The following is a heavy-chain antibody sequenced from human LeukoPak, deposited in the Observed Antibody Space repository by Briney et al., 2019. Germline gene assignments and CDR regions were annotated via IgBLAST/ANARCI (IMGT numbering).Heavy chain of an antibody. D-gene: IGHD3-3*01. V-gene: IGHV4-59*08. Sequence: SETLSLTCTVSGGSISSYYWSWIRQPPGKGLEWIGYIYYSGSTNYNPSLKSRVTISVDTSKNQFSLKPSSVTAADTAVYYCASGEDFWSGYYTLGYWGQGTLVTVSS. CDR2: IYYSGST. CDR3: ASGEDFWSGYYTLGY. J-gene: IGHJ4*02. CDR1: GGSISSYY.